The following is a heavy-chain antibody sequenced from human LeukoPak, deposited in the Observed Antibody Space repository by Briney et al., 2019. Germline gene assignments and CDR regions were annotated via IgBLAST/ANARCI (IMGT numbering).Heavy chain of an antibody. Sequence: SVKVSCKASGGTFSSYAISWVRQAPGQGLEWMGGIIPVFGTANYAQKFQGRVTITADESTSTAYMELSSLRSEDTAVYYCARDTMVRGVIPTSLDYWGQGTLVTVSS. CDR2: IIPVFGTA. J-gene: IGHJ4*02. V-gene: IGHV1-69*13. D-gene: IGHD3-10*01. CDR3: ARDTMVRGVIPTSLDY. CDR1: GGTFSSYA.